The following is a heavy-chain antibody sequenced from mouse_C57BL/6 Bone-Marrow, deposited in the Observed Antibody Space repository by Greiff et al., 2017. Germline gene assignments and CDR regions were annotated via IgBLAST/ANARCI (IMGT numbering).Heavy chain of an antibody. J-gene: IGHJ4*01. D-gene: IGHD4-1*01. CDR3: ARYVGRAMDY. V-gene: IGHV1-54*01. CDR1: GYAFTNYL. CDR2: INPGSGGT. Sequence: QVQLKQSGAELVRPGTSVKVSCKASGYAFTNYLIEWVKQRPGQGLEWIGVINPGSGGTNYNEKFKGKATLTADPSSSPAYMQLSSLTSEDSAVYFCARYVGRAMDYWGQGTSVTVAS.